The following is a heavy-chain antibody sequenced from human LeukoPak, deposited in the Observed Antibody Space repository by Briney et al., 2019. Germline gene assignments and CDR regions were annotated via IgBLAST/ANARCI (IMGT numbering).Heavy chain of an antibody. CDR3: AGPRLDP. J-gene: IGHJ5*02. Sequence: GGSLRLSCAASGFTFSSYAMHWVRQAPGKGLEWVANIKQDGSEKFYVDSVKGRFTISRDNAKNSLFLQMNSLRAEDTAVYYCAGPRLDPWGQGTLVTVSS. CDR1: GFTFSSYA. CDR2: IKQDGSEK. V-gene: IGHV3-7*01.